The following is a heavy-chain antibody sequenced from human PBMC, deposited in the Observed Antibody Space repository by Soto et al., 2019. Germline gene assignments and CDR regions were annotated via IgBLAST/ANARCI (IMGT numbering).Heavy chain of an antibody. V-gene: IGHV1-18*01. J-gene: IGHJ5*02. D-gene: IGHD2-8*01. CDR1: GYTFTSYG. CDR3: ARAPNKFDDEDNWFDP. CDR2: ISAYNGNT. Sequence: QVQLVQSGAEVKKPGASVKVSCKASGYTFTSYGISWVRQAPGQGLEWMGWISAYNGNTNYAQKLQGRVTMTTDTSTSTAYMELRSLRSDDTAVYYCARAPNKFDDEDNWFDPWAREPWSPSPQ.